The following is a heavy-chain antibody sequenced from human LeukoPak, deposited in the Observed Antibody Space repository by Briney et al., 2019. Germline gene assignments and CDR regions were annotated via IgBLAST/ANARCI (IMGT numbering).Heavy chain of an antibody. CDR2: ISSSSSTI. J-gene: IGHJ3*02. D-gene: IGHD6-19*01. CDR1: GFTFSSYS. CDR3: ARDLDRQWLVVKHDAFDI. Sequence: GGSLRLSCAASGFTFSSYSMNWVRQAPGKGLEWVSYISSSSSTIYYADSVKGRFTISRDNAKNSLYLQMNSLRDEDTAVYYCARDLDRQWLVVKHDAFDIWGQGTMVTVSS. V-gene: IGHV3-48*02.